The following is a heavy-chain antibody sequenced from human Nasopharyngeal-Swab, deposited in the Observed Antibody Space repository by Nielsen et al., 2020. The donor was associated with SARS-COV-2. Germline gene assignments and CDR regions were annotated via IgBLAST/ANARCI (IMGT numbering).Heavy chain of an antibody. CDR3: ARLLSGTKPPHDAFDI. CDR2: NFYSGST. J-gene: IGHJ3*02. D-gene: IGHD1-26*01. Sequence: SETLSLTCTVSGGSIRRYYWSWIRQPPGKGREWIGNNFYSGSTNYNPPRKRRVTRPIDTPRNQCSLKLSSVTAADTAVYYCARLLSGTKPPHDAFDIWGQGTMVTVSS. CDR1: GGSIRRYY. V-gene: IGHV4-59*08.